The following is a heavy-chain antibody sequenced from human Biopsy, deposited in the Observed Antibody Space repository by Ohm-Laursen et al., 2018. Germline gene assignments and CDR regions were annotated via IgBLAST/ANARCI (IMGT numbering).Heavy chain of an antibody. CDR3: ARVVGAATGFDQ. V-gene: IGHV4-59*01. J-gene: IGHJ4*02. CDR2: IWSSGTT. D-gene: IGHD1-26*01. Sequence: GTLSLTCTVSGDSLSSYFWSWIRQPPGKGLEWIGYIWSSGTTGYNPSLQSRVSMSLGLSTDQFSLKVDSVTAADTAVYYCARVVGAATGFDQWGQGIPVTVSS. CDR1: GDSLSSYF.